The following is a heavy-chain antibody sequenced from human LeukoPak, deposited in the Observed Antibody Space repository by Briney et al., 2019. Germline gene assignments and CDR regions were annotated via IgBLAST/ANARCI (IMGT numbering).Heavy chain of an antibody. CDR3: ARVVSTYYDFWSGYSPDYYYYGMDV. D-gene: IGHD3-3*01. V-gene: IGHV3-7*01. Sequence: PGGSLRLSCAASGFTFSSYWMSWVRQAPGKGLEWVANIKQDGSEKYYVDSVKGRFTISRDNAKNSLYLQMNSLRAEDTAVYYCARVVSTYYDFWSGYSPDYYYYGMDVWGQGTTVTVSS. CDR2: IKQDGSEK. J-gene: IGHJ6*02. CDR1: GFTFSSYW.